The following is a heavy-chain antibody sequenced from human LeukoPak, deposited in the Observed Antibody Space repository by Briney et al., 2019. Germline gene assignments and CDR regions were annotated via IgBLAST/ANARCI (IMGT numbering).Heavy chain of an antibody. J-gene: IGHJ4*02. Sequence: LETLSLTCTVSGGSLSGHYWSWIRQSPGKELEWIGYMYNRGSTIYNPSLKSRVTISTDTSKNQFSLRLTSVTAADTAVYYCARAEKAVTGTLDYWGQGTLITVSS. V-gene: IGHV4-59*11. CDR2: MYNRGST. CDR3: ARAEKAVTGTLDY. D-gene: IGHD6-19*01. CDR1: GGSLSGHY.